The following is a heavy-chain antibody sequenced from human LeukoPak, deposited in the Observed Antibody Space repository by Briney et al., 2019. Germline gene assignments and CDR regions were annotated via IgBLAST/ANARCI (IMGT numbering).Heavy chain of an antibody. D-gene: IGHD3-10*01. CDR2: IYFSGST. J-gene: IGHJ6*02. CDR1: GGSISSYY. Sequence: SETLSLTCTVSGGSISSYYCSWIRQPPGNGLEWIGYIYFSGSTNYNPSLKSRVTISVDTSKNQFSLKLSSVTAADTAVYYCARDRAGGGMDVWGQGTTVTVSS. CDR3: ARDRAGGGMDV. V-gene: IGHV4-59*01.